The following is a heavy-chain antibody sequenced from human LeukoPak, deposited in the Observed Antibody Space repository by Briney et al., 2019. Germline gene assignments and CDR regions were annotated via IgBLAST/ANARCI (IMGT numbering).Heavy chain of an antibody. J-gene: IGHJ4*02. CDR2: ISSSSSYI. CDR3: ARDNSITGTTSFDY. D-gene: IGHD1-7*01. CDR1: GFTFSSYS. V-gene: IGHV3-21*01. Sequence: GGSLRLSCAASGFTFSSYSMNWVRQAPGKGLEWVSSISSSSSYIYYADSVKGRFTISRDNAKNSLYPQMNSLRAEDTAVYYCARDNSITGTTSFDYWGQGTLVTVSS.